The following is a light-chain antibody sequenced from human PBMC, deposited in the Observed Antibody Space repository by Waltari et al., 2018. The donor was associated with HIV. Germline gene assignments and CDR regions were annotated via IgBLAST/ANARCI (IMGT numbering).Light chain of an antibody. Sequence: QSVLTQPPPASGTPGHRVTISCSCTSSYPGIGFVYWYQQLPGTAPKLLIYSDDQRPSGVPDRFSGSKSGTSASLAISGLRSEDEADYYCTTWDSSVTAWVFGGGTKLTVL. J-gene: IGLJ3*02. CDR3: TTWDSSVTAWV. CDR1: SSYPGIGF. V-gene: IGLV1-47*02. CDR2: SDD.